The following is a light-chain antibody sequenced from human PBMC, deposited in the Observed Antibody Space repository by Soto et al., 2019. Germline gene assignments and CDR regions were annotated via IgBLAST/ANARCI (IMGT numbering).Light chain of an antibody. CDR3: QQYNNWPLA. CDR1: QGVTTN. J-gene: IGKJ5*01. V-gene: IGKV3-15*01. Sequence: IVMXQSPAPLXXXPXVRXXXSCRAGQGVTTNFAWYQQKSGQSPRLLIYDVSHRATGVPARFSASGSGTDFTLTISDVQPEDFAVYFCQQYNNWPLAFGQGTRLEIK. CDR2: DVS.